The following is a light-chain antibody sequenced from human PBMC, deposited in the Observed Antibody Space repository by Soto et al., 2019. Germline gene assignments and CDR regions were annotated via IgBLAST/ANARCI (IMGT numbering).Light chain of an antibody. CDR2: GAS. Sequence: EIVLTQSPGTLSLSPGERATLSCRASQSVSSSYLAWYQQKPGQAPRLLIYGASSRATGIPDRFSGSGSGTDFTLTISRPEPEDFAVYYCQQYCSSPWTFGQGTKVEIK. V-gene: IGKV3-20*01. CDR1: QSVSSSY. CDR3: QQYCSSPWT. J-gene: IGKJ1*01.